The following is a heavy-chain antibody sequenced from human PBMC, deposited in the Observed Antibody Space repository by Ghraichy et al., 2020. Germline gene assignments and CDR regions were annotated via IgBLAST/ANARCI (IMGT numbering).Heavy chain of an antibody. J-gene: IGHJ4*02. V-gene: IGHV3-74*03. CDR1: GFTFSSHW. CDR2: INGDGSRI. Sequence: GGSLRLSCAASGFTFSSHWMHWVRHVPGKGLMWVLCINGDGSRIMYAESVKGRFTISRDNAKNTLYLLMTSLRADDTAVYYCVRGSGNSPPPFDYWGQGTLVTVSS. CDR3: VRGSGNSPPPFDY. D-gene: IGHD4-23*01.